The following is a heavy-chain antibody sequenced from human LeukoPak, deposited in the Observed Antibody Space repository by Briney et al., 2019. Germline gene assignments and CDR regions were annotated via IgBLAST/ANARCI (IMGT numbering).Heavy chain of an antibody. J-gene: IGHJ6*02. CDR3: ARGPYSSPYYYYGMDV. V-gene: IGHV4-59*01. D-gene: IGHD6-13*01. CDR1: GGSISSYY. Sequence: PSETLSLTCTVSGGSISSYYWSWLRQPPGKGLEWIGYIYYSGSTNYNPSLKSRVTISVDTSKNQFSLKLSSVTAADTAVYYCARGPYSSPYYYYGMDVWGQGTTVTVSS. CDR2: IYYSGST.